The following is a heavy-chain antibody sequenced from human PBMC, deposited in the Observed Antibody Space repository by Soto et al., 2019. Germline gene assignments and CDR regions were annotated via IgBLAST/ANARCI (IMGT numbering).Heavy chain of an antibody. J-gene: IGHJ4*02. D-gene: IGHD3-22*01. CDR1: GFTFSSYG. V-gene: IGHV3-30*18. CDR3: AKDYSAGHYPRPLQY. Sequence: PGGSLRLSCAASGFTFSSYGMHWVRQAPGKGLEWVAVISYDGSNKYYADSVKGRFTISRDNSKNTLYLQMNSLRAEDTAVYYCAKDYSAGHYPRPLQYWGQGTLVTVSS. CDR2: ISYDGSNK.